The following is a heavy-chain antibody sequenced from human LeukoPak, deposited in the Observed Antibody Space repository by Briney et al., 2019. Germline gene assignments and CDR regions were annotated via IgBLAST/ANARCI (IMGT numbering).Heavy chain of an antibody. CDR1: GFTFSSYG. Sequence: GGSLRLSCAASGFTFSSYGMSWVRQAPGKGLEWVSAISGSGGSTYYADSVKGRFTISRDNSKNTLYLQMNSLRAEDTAVYYCAKSGSGEMATLFDYWGQGTLVTVSS. J-gene: IGHJ4*02. CDR3: AKSGSGEMATLFDY. V-gene: IGHV3-23*01. CDR2: ISGSGGST. D-gene: IGHD5-24*01.